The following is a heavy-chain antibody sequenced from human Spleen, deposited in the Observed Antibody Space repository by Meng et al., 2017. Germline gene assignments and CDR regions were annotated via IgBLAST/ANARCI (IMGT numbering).Heavy chain of an antibody. V-gene: IGHV1-2*06. CDR1: GYNFPDYY. CDR2: IDPKNGDT. D-gene: IGHD6-13*01. Sequence: ASVKVSCKPSGYNFPDYYIHWVRQAPGQGLEWMGRIDPKNGDTHYAQKCQGRVTMTGDTSISTAYMDLSGLRSDDTAVYYCARDEDISAAGKLFGDYWGQGTLVTVSS. CDR3: ARDEDISAAGKLFGDY. J-gene: IGHJ4*02.